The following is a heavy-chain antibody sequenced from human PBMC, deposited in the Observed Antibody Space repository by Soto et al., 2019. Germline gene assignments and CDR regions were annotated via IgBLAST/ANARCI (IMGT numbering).Heavy chain of an antibody. CDR1: GGSISSYY. CDR2: IYYSGST. Sequence: SETLSLTCTVSGGSISSYYWSWIRQPPGKGLEWIGYIYYSGSTNYNPPLKSRVTISVDTSKNQFSLKLSSVTAADTAVYYCARQSRYCSGGSCYRDYYYYMDVWGKGTTVTVSS. D-gene: IGHD2-15*01. J-gene: IGHJ6*03. V-gene: IGHV4-59*08. CDR3: ARQSRYCSGGSCYRDYYYYMDV.